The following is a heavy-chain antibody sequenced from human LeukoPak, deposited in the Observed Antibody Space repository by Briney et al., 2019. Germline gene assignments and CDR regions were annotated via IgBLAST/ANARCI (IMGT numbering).Heavy chain of an antibody. V-gene: IGHV3-23*01. D-gene: IGHD2-2*01. CDR3: AKGGYCSSTSCYVGWFDP. CDR2: ISGGGGST. Sequence: GGSLRLSCAASGFTFSSYVMNWVRQAPGEGLEWFSVISGGGGSTYYADSVKGRFTISRDNSKNTLFLQMNSLRAEDTAVYYCAKGGYCSSTSCYVGWFDPWGQGTLVTVSS. J-gene: IGHJ5*02. CDR1: GFTFSSYV.